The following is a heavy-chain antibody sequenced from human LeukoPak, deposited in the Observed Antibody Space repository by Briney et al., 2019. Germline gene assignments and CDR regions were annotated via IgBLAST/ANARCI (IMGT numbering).Heavy chain of an antibody. D-gene: IGHD3-22*01. Sequence: SSSSGSTIYYADSVKGRFTVSRDNAKNSLYLQMNSLRAEDTAVYYCAKDRDYYDSSGYPDGYWGQGTLVTVSS. CDR3: AKDRDYYDSSGYPDGY. J-gene: IGHJ4*02. V-gene: IGHV3-11*04. CDR2: SSSSGSTI.